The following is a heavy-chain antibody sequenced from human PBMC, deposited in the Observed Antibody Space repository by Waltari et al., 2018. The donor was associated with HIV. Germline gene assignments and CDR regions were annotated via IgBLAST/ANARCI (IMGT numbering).Heavy chain of an antibody. V-gene: IGHV3-48*02. Sequence: EVQLVESGGGLVQPEESLRLSCAASGFVFRSYSMNWVRQAPGEGLEWISFISSSGSTIYYADSVKCRFTVSRDNAENSLYLQMNSLRDEDTAVYYCVRDPKTSWGELDYWGQGTLVAVSS. J-gene: IGHJ4*02. CDR2: ISSSGSTI. CDR3: VRDPKTSWGELDY. D-gene: IGHD3-16*01. CDR1: GFVFRSYS.